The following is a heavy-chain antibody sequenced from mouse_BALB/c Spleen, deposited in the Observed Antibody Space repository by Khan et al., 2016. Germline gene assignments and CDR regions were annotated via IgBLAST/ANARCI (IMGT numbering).Heavy chain of an antibody. Sequence: QVQLQQSGAELAKPGASVKMSCKASGYTFTSYWMHWVKQRPGQGLEWIGYINPSTGYTEYNQKFKDKATLTADKSSSTAYMQLSSLTSEDSAVYYCARVSYDYDDYFDYWGQGTTLTVSS. CDR3: ARVSYDYDDYFDY. V-gene: IGHV1-7*01. CDR1: GYTFTSYW. D-gene: IGHD2-4*01. J-gene: IGHJ2*01. CDR2: INPSTGYT.